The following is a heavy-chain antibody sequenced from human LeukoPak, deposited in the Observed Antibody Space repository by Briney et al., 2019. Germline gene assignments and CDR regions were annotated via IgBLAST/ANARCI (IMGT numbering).Heavy chain of an antibody. CDR2: MNPNSGNT. D-gene: IGHD2-15*01. CDR3: APHCSGGSCPIDY. V-gene: IGHV1-8*01. Sequence: ASVKVSCRASGYSFTSYDMNWVRQATGQGLEWMGWMNPNSGNTGYAQKFQGRITMTWDTSTGTAYMELSSLRAEDTAVYYCAPHCSGGSCPIDYWGQGTLVTVSS. CDR1: GYSFTSYD. J-gene: IGHJ4*02.